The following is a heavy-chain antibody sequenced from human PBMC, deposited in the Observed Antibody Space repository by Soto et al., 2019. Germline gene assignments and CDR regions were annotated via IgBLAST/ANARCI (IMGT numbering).Heavy chain of an antibody. CDR3: ARLKGVVKPYYYYMDV. V-gene: IGHV3-11*01. CDR1: GFAFSDYY. D-gene: IGHD3-3*01. Sequence: PGGSLRLSCAASGFAFSDYYMSWIRQAQGKGLEWVSYISSSGSTIYYADSVKGRFTISRDNAKNSLYLQMNSLRAEDTAVYYCARLKGVVKPYYYYMDVWGKGTTVTVSS. J-gene: IGHJ6*03. CDR2: ISSSGSTI.